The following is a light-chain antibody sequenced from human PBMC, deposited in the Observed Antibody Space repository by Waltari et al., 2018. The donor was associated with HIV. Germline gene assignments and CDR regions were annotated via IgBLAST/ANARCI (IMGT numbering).Light chain of an antibody. CDR2: KVS. Sequence: DIQMTQSPSTLSASVGERVTITCRASQSINSWLAWYQQKPGQAPKVLIYKVSNLQSGVPSRFSGSGSGTEFTLTISSLQPDDFAIYYCQQYKTPPITFGQGTRLEIK. CDR1: QSINSW. J-gene: IGKJ5*01. CDR3: QQYKTPPIT. V-gene: IGKV1-5*03.